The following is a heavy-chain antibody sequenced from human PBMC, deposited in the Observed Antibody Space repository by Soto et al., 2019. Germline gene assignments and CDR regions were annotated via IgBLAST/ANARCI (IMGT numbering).Heavy chain of an antibody. D-gene: IGHD3-10*01. CDR3: ARDTNSFGSGSGVDF. J-gene: IGHJ4*02. CDR1: GFTFSSYS. Sequence: EVQLVESGGGLVKPGGSLRLSCAASGFTFSSYSMSWVRQAPGEGLEWVSSITSSNSYIHYGDSVKGRFAISRDNAKNSLYLQMNSLRAEDMAMYFCARDTNSFGSGSGVDFWGQGTLVTVSS. CDR2: ITSSNSYI. V-gene: IGHV3-21*02.